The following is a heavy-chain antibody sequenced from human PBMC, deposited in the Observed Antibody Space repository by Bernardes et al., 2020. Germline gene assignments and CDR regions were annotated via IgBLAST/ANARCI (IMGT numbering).Heavy chain of an antibody. D-gene: IGHD2-2*01. J-gene: IGHJ3*02. CDR3: AKDLGRQRVVVPAAKRDNAFDI. CDR2: ISSSGYST. V-gene: IGHV3-23*01. CDR1: GFTFSSYA. Sequence: GSLRLSCAASGFTFSSYAMSWVRQAPGKGLEWVSFISSSGYSTYYADSVKGRFTISRDNAKNTLYLQMNSLRAEDTAVYYCAKDLGRQRVVVPAAKRDNAFDIWGQGTMVTVSP.